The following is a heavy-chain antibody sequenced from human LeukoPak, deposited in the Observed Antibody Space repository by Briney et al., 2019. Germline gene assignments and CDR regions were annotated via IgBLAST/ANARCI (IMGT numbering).Heavy chain of an antibody. Sequence: GGSLRLSCAASGFTFSSYAMSWVRQAPGKGLEWVSAISGSGGSTYYADSVKGRFTISRDNSKNTLYLQMNSLRAEDTAVYYCARVQGVVTTIDYWGQGTLVTVSS. V-gene: IGHV3-23*01. J-gene: IGHJ4*02. CDR1: GFTFSSYA. CDR2: ISGSGGST. D-gene: IGHD2-21*02. CDR3: ARVQGVVTTIDY.